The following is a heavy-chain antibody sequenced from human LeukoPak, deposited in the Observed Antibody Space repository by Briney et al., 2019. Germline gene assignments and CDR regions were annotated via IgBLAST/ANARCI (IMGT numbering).Heavy chain of an antibody. Sequence: GGSPRLTCAASGFTFSSHWMTWVRQAPGKGLEWVANIKQGGSEKHYVDSVKGRFTISRDDAKNSLYLQMNSLTVEDTAVYYCAREAKGSGGKDYWGQGTLVTVSS. D-gene: IGHD4-23*01. CDR1: GFTFSSHW. J-gene: IGHJ4*02. CDR3: AREAKGSGGKDY. V-gene: IGHV3-7*05. CDR2: IKQGGSEK.